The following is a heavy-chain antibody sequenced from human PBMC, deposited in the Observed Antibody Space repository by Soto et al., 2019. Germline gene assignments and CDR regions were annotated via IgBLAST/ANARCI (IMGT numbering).Heavy chain of an antibody. Sequence: EVQLVESGGGLIQPGGSLRLSCAASGFTFSDHQMNWVRQAPGRGLEWVSVIYSSGTTYYGDSVKGRFTISRDNSKNTLYLQMNSLRTEDTALYYCARAGSPFHSDSTGYWGFDYWGQGTLVTVYS. J-gene: IGHJ4*02. CDR2: IYSSGTT. CDR1: GFTFSDHQ. CDR3: ARAGSPFHSDSTGYWGFDY. V-gene: IGHV3-53*01. D-gene: IGHD3-9*01.